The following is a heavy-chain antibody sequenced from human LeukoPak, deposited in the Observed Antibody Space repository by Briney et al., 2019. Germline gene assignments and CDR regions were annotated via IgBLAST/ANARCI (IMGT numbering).Heavy chain of an antibody. CDR2: IYTSGST. D-gene: IGHD1-26*01. J-gene: IGHJ4*02. Sequence: SETLSLTCTVSGGSISSYYWSWIRQPPGKGLEWIGYIYTSGSTNYNPSLKSRVTISVDTSKNQFSLKLSSVTAADTAVYYCARQMRAEYSGSYYGFDYWGQGTLVTVSS. CDR3: ARQMRAEYSGSYYGFDY. CDR1: GGSISSYY. V-gene: IGHV4-4*09.